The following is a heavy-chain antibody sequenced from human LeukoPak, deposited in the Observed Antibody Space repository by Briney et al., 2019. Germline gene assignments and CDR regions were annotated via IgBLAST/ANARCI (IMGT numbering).Heavy chain of an antibody. J-gene: IGHJ6*03. CDR3: ARDRGSWGGYYKRDYYYYYMDV. Sequence: ASVKVSCKASGGTFSSYAISWVRQAPGQGLEWMGGIIPIFGTANYAQKFQGRVTITTDESTSTAYMELSSLRPEDTAVYYCARDRGSWGGYYKRDYYYYYMDVWGKGTTVTVSS. CDR1: GGTFSSYA. D-gene: IGHD3-3*01. V-gene: IGHV1-69*05. CDR2: IIPIFGTA.